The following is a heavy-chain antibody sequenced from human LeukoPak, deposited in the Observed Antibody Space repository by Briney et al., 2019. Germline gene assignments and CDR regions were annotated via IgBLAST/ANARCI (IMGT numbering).Heavy chain of an antibody. Sequence: GASVKVSCKASGYTFIAYYVHWVRQAPGQGLEWMGWISPYSGATTYAQKSQGRVTLTSDTSITTAYLELTGLRSDDTAVYYCARVEGTAGTLDDWGQGTLVTVSS. J-gene: IGHJ4*02. CDR1: GYTFIAYY. V-gene: IGHV1-2*02. D-gene: IGHD2-21*02. CDR3: ARVEGTAGTLDD. CDR2: ISPYSGAT.